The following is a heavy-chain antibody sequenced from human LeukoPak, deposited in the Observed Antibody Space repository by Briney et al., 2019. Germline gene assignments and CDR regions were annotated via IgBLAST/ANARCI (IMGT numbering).Heavy chain of an antibody. CDR1: GYSFTSYW. J-gene: IGHJ4*02. D-gene: IGHD2-15*01. CDR3: ARGVGYCSGGSCYEVNDY. CDR2: IYPGDSDT. V-gene: IGHV5-51*01. Sequence: GESLKISCKGSGYSFTSYWIGWVRQMPGKGLEWMGIIYPGDSDTRYSPSFQGQVTISADKSISTAYLQWSSLKASDTAMYYCARGVGYCSGGSCYEVNDYWGQGTLVTVSS.